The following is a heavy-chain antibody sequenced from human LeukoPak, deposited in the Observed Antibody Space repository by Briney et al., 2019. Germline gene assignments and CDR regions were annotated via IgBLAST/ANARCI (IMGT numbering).Heavy chain of an antibody. CDR1: GYTFTSYD. J-gene: IGHJ5*02. V-gene: IGHV1-8*03. CDR2: MNPNSGNT. CDR3: ARRYNEAQMKKGEKWIQLSPPWAHWFDP. Sequence: GASVKVSCKASGYTFTSYDINWVLQATGQGLEWMGWMNPNSGNTGYAQKFQGRVTITRNTSISTAYMELSSLRSEDTAVYYCARRYNEAQMKKGEKWIQLSPPWAHWFDPWGQGTLVTVSS. D-gene: IGHD5-18*01.